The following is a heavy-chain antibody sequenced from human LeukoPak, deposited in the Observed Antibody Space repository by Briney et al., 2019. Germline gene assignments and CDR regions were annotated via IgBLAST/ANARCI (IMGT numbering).Heavy chain of an antibody. CDR1: GGSISSYY. CDR2: IYYSGST. CDR3: ARHGLYSSGWYNYYYYYMDV. Sequence: PSETLSLTCTVSGGSISSYYWSWIRQPPGKGLEWIGYIYYSGSTNYNPSLKSRVTISVDTSKSQFSLKLSSVTAADTAVYYCARHGLYSSGWYNYYYYYMDVWGKGTTVTVSS. V-gene: IGHV4-59*08. D-gene: IGHD6-19*01. J-gene: IGHJ6*03.